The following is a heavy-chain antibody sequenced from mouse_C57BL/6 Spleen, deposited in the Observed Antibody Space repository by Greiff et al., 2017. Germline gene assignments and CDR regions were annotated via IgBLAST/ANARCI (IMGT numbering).Heavy chain of an antibody. J-gene: IGHJ4*01. Sequence: EVQLQQSGAELVRPGASVKLSCTASGFNIKDYYMHWVKQRPEHGLEWIGRIDPEDGDTEYAPKFQGKATMTADTSSTTAYLQLSSLTSEDTAVYYCTTDTPYAMDYWGQGTSVTVSS. D-gene: IGHD5-1-1*01. CDR2: IDPEDGDT. V-gene: IGHV14-1*01. CDR3: TTDTPYAMDY. CDR1: GFNIKDYY.